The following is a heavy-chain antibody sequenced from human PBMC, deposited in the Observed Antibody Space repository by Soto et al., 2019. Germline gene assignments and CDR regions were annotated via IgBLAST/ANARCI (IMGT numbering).Heavy chain of an antibody. V-gene: IGHV4-30-4*01. Sequence: SETLSLTCTVSGGSISSGDYYWSWIRQPPWKGLEWIGYIYYSGSTYYNPSLKSRVTISVDTSKNQFSLKLSSVTAADTAVYYCARDLGSSSWYYYYGMDVWGQGXTVTVSS. D-gene: IGHD6-13*01. CDR3: ARDLGSSSWYYYYGMDV. CDR1: GGSISSGDYY. J-gene: IGHJ6*02. CDR2: IYYSGST.